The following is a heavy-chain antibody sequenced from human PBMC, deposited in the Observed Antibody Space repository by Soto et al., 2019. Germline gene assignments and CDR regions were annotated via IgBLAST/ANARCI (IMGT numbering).Heavy chain of an antibody. Sequence: QVQLQESGPGLVKPSGTLSLTCAVSGGSISSSNWWSWVRQPPGKGLEWIGENYHSGSPNYNPSLKSRITISVDKSKNQFSLKLSSVTAADTAVYYCARVPFRRAYSSSGHNPDYWGQGTLVTVSS. J-gene: IGHJ4*02. CDR2: NYHSGSP. V-gene: IGHV4-4*02. CDR3: ARVPFRRAYSSSGHNPDY. D-gene: IGHD6-13*01. CDR1: GGSISSSNW.